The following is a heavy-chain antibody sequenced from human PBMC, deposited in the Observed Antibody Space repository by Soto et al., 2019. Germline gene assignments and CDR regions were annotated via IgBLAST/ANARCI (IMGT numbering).Heavy chain of an antibody. CDR1: GGTFSSYA. CDR2: IIPIFGTA. D-gene: IGHD2-15*01. CDR3: ALVVAYYYYGMDV. Sequence: SVKVSCKASGGTFSSYAISWVRQAPGQGLEWMGGIIPIFGTANYAQKFQGRVTITADESTSTAYMELSSLRSEDTAVYYCALVVAYYYYGMDVWGQGTTVTVYS. V-gene: IGHV1-69*13. J-gene: IGHJ6*02.